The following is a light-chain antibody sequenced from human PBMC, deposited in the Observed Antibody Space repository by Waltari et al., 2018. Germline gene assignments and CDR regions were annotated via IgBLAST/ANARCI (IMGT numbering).Light chain of an antibody. CDR3: TSRDSSGDHLV. Sequence: SSELTQDPAVSVALGQPVRITCQGDSLRYYYASWYQQKPGQAPLLVIYAKDNRPSGIPDRFAGSTSGKTSSLTITGVQAQDEADYYCTSRDSSGDHLVFGGGTKLTVL. V-gene: IGLV3-19*01. CDR2: AKD. J-gene: IGLJ2*01. CDR1: SLRYYY.